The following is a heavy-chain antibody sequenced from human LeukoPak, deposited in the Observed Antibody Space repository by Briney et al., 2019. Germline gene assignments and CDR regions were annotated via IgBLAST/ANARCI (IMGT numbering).Heavy chain of an antibody. J-gene: IGHJ2*01. V-gene: IGHV5-51*01. D-gene: IGHD3-10*01. CDR1: GYTFTSYW. CDR3: ARLGGDIYYFGSASYPNWYFDL. CDR2: IYPDDSDT. Sequence: GESLQISCQASGYTFTSYWIGWVRQMPGKGLECMGIIYPDDSDTTYSPSFQGQVTISADKSFSTAYLQWSSLKASDTAIYYCARLGGDIYYFGSASYPNWYFDLWGRGTLVTVSS.